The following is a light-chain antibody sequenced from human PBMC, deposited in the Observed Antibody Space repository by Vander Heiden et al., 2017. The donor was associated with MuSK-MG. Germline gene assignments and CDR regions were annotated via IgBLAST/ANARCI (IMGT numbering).Light chain of an antibody. V-gene: IGKV1-5*03. J-gene: IGKJ4*01. CDR1: QSISVW. CDR2: KAS. Sequence: DFQMTQSPSTLSASVGDRVTITCRASQSISVWLAWYQQKPGKAPKILIYKASTLESGVPSRFSGSGSGTVFTLTISSLQPDDFATYYCQQYKSYSLSFGGGTKVEIK. CDR3: QQYKSYSLS.